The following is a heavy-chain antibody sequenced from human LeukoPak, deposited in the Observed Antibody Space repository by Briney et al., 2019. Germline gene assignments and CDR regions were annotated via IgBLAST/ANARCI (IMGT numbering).Heavy chain of an antibody. V-gene: IGHV4-59*12. CDR1: GGSISSYY. CDR3: ARDQEYYYDSSGYPH. D-gene: IGHD3-22*01. Sequence: SETLSLTCTVSGGSISSYYWSWIRQSPGKGLEWIGYVYYSGSTNYNPSLKSRVTISVDTSKNQFSLKLSSVTAADTAVYYCARDQEYYYDSSGYPHWGQGTLVTVSS. CDR2: VYYSGST. J-gene: IGHJ4*02.